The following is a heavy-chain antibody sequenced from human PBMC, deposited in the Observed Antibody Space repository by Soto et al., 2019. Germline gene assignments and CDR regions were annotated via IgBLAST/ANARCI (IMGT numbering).Heavy chain of an antibody. J-gene: IGHJ4*02. V-gene: IGHV3-48*02. CDR3: ARDAPPTDY. CDR1: GFTFSSYS. Sequence: GGSLRLSCAASGFTFSSYSMNWVRQAPGKGLEWVSYFSISISTIYYADSVKGRFTISRDNAKNSLYLQMNSLIDEDTAVYYCARDAPPTDYWGQGTLVTVSS. CDR2: FSISISTI.